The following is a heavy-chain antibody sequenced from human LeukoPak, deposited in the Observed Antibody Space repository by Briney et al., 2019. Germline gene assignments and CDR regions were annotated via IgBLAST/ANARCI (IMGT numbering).Heavy chain of an antibody. CDR1: GYTFTNYW. Sequence: GESLKISCKASGYTFTNYWIGWVRLMPGKGLEWMGIIFPGDSDTKYSPAFQGQVTISADKSISTAYMELSRLRSDDTAVYYCARGGVFDYWGQGTLVTVSS. CDR2: IFPGDSDT. V-gene: IGHV5-51*01. CDR3: ARGGVFDY. J-gene: IGHJ4*02. D-gene: IGHD3-16*01.